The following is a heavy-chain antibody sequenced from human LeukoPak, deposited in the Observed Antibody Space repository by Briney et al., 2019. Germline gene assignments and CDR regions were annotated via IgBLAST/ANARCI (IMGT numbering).Heavy chain of an antibody. D-gene: IGHD6-6*01. V-gene: IGHV3-23*01. CDR2: ISSSGGST. Sequence: PGGSLRLSCAASKFTFSSYAMSWVRQAPGKGLEWVSGISSSGGSTYYADSVKGRFTISRDNSKNTLYLQMNSLRAEDTAVYYCARGSRAARPDYYYGMDVWGQGTTVTVSS. CDR1: KFTFSSYA. J-gene: IGHJ6*02. CDR3: ARGSRAARPDYYYGMDV.